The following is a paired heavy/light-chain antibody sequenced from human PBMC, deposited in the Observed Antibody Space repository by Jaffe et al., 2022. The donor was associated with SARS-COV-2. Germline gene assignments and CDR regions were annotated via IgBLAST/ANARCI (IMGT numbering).Light chain of an antibody. CDR1: TLPKKF. Sequence: SYELTQPPSVSVSPGQTARITCSGDTLPKKFPYWYQQKSGQAPVLVIYDDNKRPSGIPERFSGSSSGTMATLTISGAQVEDEADYYCYSTDSSGNHRVFGGGTKLTVL. J-gene: IGLJ2*01. V-gene: IGLV3-10*01. CDR3: YSTDSSGNHRV. CDR2: DDN.
Heavy chain of an antibody. CDR1: GFTFSNYA. Sequence: EVHLLESGGGLVQPGGSLRLSCAASGFTFSNYAMSWVRQAPGKGLEWISVISDSGNTIFYADSVKGRFTISRDNSKNTLHLQMNSLRAEDTGLYYCARQLYRERGFEYWGQGTLVTVSS. J-gene: IGHJ4*02. CDR2: ISDSGNTI. CDR3: ARQLYRERGFEY. D-gene: IGHD1-1*01. V-gene: IGHV3-23*01.